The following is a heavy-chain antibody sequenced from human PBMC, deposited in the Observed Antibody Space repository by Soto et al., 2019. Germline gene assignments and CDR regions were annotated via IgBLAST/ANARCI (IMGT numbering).Heavy chain of an antibody. CDR1: NYSISSGYY. CDR2: ISHSGRT. CDR3: ARVRVSRNSYFDS. Sequence: KTSETLSLTCGVSNYSISSGYYWGWIRQPPGKGLEWIGSISHSGRTFYNPSLKSRVSISVDTSKNQFSLNLRSVTAADTAVFFCARVRVSRNSYFDSWGQGTLVTVSS. J-gene: IGHJ4*02. D-gene: IGHD3-10*01. V-gene: IGHV4-38-2*01.